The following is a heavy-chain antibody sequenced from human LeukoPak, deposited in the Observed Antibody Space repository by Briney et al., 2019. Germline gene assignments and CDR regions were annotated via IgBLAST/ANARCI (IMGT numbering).Heavy chain of an antibody. J-gene: IGHJ4*02. CDR2: IGVSGDYT. CDR3: AKDPLQRTTFYFDY. D-gene: IGHD2/OR15-2a*01. V-gene: IGHV3-23*01. CDR1: GFTFSGSA. Sequence: GGSLRLSCAASGFTFSGSAMSWVRQAPGKGLEWVSTIGVSGDYTYYADSVKGRFTVSRDNSKNTLYLQMNSLSADDTAVYYCAKDPLQRTTFYFDYWGQGTLVTVSS.